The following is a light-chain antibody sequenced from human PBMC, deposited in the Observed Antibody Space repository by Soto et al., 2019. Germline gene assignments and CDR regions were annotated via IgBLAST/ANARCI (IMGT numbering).Light chain of an antibody. CDR3: PHYGSSSPLP. CDR2: SAS. J-gene: IGKJ4*01. CDR1: QSISSSE. V-gene: IGKV3-20*01. Sequence: EIVLTQSPGTLSLSPGERATLSCRASQSISSSELAWYQQKPDQAPRLLVYSASSRATGIPDRFSGSGSGTDSTPTISRLEPEAFAVYYCPHYGSSSPLPCGGGTKVEIK.